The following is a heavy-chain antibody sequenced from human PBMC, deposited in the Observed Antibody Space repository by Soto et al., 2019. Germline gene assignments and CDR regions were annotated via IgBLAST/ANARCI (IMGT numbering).Heavy chain of an antibody. CDR2: IKSKTDGGTT. Sequence: GGSLRLSCAASGFTFSNAWMSWVRQAPGKGLEWVGRIKSKTDGGTTDYAAPMKGRFTISRDDSKNTLYLQMNSLKTEDTAVYYCTTGLSREAAAGTVRCYWGQGTLVTVSS. J-gene: IGHJ4*02. D-gene: IGHD6-13*01. CDR1: GFTFSNAW. V-gene: IGHV3-15*01. CDR3: TTGLSREAAAGTVRCY.